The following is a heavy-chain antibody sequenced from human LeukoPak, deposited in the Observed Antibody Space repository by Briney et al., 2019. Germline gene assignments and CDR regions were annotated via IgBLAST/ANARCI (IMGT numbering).Heavy chain of an antibody. CDR1: GGSINSYY. CDR2: IYDSGST. J-gene: IGHJ3*02. Sequence: SETLSLTYTVSGGSINSYYWSWIRRPPGKGLEWVGYIYDSGSTNYNPSLKSRVTISVDTSKNQFSLKLSSVTAADTAVYYCACLTTADAFDIWGQGTMVTVSS. V-gene: IGHV4-59*01. D-gene: IGHD3-22*01. CDR3: ACLTTADAFDI.